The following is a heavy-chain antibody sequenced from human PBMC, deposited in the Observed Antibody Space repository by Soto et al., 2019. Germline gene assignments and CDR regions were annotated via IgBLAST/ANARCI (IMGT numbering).Heavy chain of an antibody. CDR1: GYSFTSYW. CDR2: IYPGDSDT. Sequence: GESLKISCKGSGYSFTSYWIGWVRQMPGKGLEWMGIIYPGDSDTRYSPSFQGQVTISADKSVSTAYLQWSSLKASDTAMYYCARGDRGCSSTSCSKSDYFDHWGQGTLVTVSS. V-gene: IGHV5-51*01. D-gene: IGHD2-2*01. J-gene: IGHJ4*02. CDR3: ARGDRGCSSTSCSKSDYFDH.